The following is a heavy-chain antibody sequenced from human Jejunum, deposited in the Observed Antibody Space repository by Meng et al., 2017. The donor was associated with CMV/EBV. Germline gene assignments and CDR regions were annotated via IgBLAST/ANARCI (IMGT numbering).Heavy chain of an antibody. V-gene: IGHV3-30*04. CDR1: GFTFSNYA. Sequence: ASGFTFSNYAMYWVRRAPGRGLEWVAFISHDGRNQHYTASVEGRFTTSKDNSQNTLYLQMDNLAPEDMAVYYCARDYSVTGWPPDSWGQGTLVTVSS. CDR3: ARDYSVTGWPPDS. CDR2: ISHDGRNQ. J-gene: IGHJ4*02. D-gene: IGHD5/OR15-5a*01.